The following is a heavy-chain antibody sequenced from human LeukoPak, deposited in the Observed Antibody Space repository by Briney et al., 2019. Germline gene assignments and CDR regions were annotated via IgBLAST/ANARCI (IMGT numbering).Heavy chain of an antibody. V-gene: IGHV1-24*01. J-gene: IGHJ4*02. CDR2: FDPEDGET. Sequence: ASVKVSCQVSGFSLPELSMHWVRQAPGKGLEWMGGFDPEDGETIYAQKFQGRVTMTDVTSTDTAYMELSSLRSEDTAVYYCATSPGYSSGWYRVWGQGTLVTVSS. D-gene: IGHD6-19*01. CDR3: ATSPGYSSGWYRV. CDR1: GFSLPELS.